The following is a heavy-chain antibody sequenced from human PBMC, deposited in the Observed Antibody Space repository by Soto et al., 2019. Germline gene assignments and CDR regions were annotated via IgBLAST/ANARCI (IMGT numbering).Heavy chain of an antibody. D-gene: IGHD6-13*01. Sequence: ASVKVSCKASGYTFTSYGISWVRQAPGQGLEWMGWISAYNGNTNYAQKLQGRVTMTTDTSTSTAYMELRSLRSDDTAVYYCARDHRLWDSSSLSWFDPWGQGTLVTVSS. J-gene: IGHJ5*02. CDR3: ARDHRLWDSSSLSWFDP. CDR2: ISAYNGNT. CDR1: GYTFTSYG. V-gene: IGHV1-18*01.